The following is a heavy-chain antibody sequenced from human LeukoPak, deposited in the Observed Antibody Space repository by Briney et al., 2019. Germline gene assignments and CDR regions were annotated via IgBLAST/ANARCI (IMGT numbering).Heavy chain of an antibody. Sequence: SETLSLTCTVSGGSISSYYWSWIRQPPGKGLEWIGYIYYSGSTNYNPSLKSRVTISVDTSKNQFSLKLSSVTAADTAVYYCATVTQDYFDYWGQGTLVTVSS. V-gene: IGHV4-59*01. CDR2: IYYSGST. D-gene: IGHD4-17*01. J-gene: IGHJ4*02. CDR1: GGSISSYY. CDR3: ATVTQDYFDY.